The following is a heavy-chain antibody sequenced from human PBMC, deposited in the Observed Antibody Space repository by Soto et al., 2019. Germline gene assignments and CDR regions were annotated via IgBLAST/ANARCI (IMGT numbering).Heavy chain of an antibody. D-gene: IGHD6-13*01. Sequence: SVKVSCKASGGTFSSYAISWVRQAPGQGLEWMGGIIPIFGTANYAQKFQGRVTITADESTSTAYMELSSLRSEDTAVYYCAREVAAGAYFDYWGQGTLVTVSS. CDR2: IIPIFGTA. CDR1: GGTFSSYA. V-gene: IGHV1-69*13. J-gene: IGHJ4*02. CDR3: AREVAAGAYFDY.